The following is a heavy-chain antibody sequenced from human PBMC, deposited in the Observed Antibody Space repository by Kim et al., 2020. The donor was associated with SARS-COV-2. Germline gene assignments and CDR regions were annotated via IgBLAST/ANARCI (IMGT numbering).Heavy chain of an antibody. Sequence: GGSLRLSCAAYGFTFSSYGMHWVRQDPGKGLEWVAGISFDGSNKYYADSVKGRFTISRDNSKNTLYLQMNRLRAEYTAVYYCAKDRSYYYYDSSGYYETDYWWQGTLVTVSS. D-gene: IGHD3-22*01. CDR1: GFTFSSYG. J-gene: IGHJ4*02. V-gene: IGHV3-30*18. CDR3: AKDRSYYYYDSSGYYETDY. CDR2: ISFDGSNK.